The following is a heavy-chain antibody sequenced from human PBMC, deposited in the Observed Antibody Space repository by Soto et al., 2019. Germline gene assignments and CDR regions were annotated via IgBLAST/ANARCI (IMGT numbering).Heavy chain of an antibody. D-gene: IGHD2-15*01. CDR3: ARGGGGIRKRLNWFDP. CDR1: GYTFTSYD. CDR2: MNPNSGNT. J-gene: IGHJ5*02. Sequence: ASVKVSCKASGYTFTSYDINWVRQATGQGLEWMGCMNPNSGNTGYAQKFQGRVTMTRNTSISTAYMELSSLRSEDTAVYYCARGGGGIRKRLNWFDPWGQGTLVTVSS. V-gene: IGHV1-8*01.